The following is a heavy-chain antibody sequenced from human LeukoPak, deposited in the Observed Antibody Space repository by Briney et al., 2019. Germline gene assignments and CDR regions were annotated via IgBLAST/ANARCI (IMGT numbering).Heavy chain of an antibody. J-gene: IGHJ4*02. V-gene: IGHV3-23*01. D-gene: IGHD3-16*01. CDR2: LSGSGGST. CDR3: AKTGGVRFLSLDY. CDR1: GFTFSSYP. Sequence: PGGSLRLSCAASGFTFSSYPMRWVRQAPGKGLEWVSALSGSGGSTYYADSVKGRFTISRDNSKNTLYLQMNSLRAEDTAVYYCAKTGGVRFLSLDYWGQGTLVTVSP.